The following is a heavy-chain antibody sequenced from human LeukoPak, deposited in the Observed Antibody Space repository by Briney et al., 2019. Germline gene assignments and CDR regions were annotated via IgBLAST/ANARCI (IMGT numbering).Heavy chain of an antibody. J-gene: IGHJ4*02. Sequence: GRSLRLSCAASGFTFSSYGMHWVRQAPGKGLERVAVISYDGSNKYYADSVKGRFTISRDNSKNTLYLQMNSLRAEDTAVYYCAKAGVLLWFGEYYFDYWGQGTLVTVSS. D-gene: IGHD3-10*01. CDR2: ISYDGSNK. V-gene: IGHV3-30*18. CDR1: GFTFSSYG. CDR3: AKAGVLLWFGEYYFDY.